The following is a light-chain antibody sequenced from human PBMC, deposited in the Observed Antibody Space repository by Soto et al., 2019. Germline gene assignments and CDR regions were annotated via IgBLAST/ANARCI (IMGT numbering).Light chain of an antibody. CDR2: DAF. J-gene: IGKJ1*01. CDR1: QSMGSN. CDR3: HQYDNWPPWT. Sequence: EIVMTQSPATMSVSPGERATLSCRASQSMGSNVAWYQQKPGQAPRLLIYDAFTRATGIPARFSGSGSGTEFTLTIDSLQSEDFAVYYCHQYDNWPPWTFGQGTKVDIK. V-gene: IGKV3-15*01.